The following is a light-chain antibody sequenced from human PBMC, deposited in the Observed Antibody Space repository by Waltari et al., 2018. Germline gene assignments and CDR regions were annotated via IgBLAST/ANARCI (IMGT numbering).Light chain of an antibody. J-gene: IGKJ4*01. CDR2: SAS. V-gene: IGKV1-12*01. Sequence: DIQMTQSPSSVSASVGDSVTITCRASRDLSGCLAWYQHKPGKAPKLLINSASTLQNGVPTRFSGSVSGTEFTLTISSLLPEDFATYYCPQAHSWPLAFGGGTEVEI. CDR1: RDLSGC. CDR3: PQAHSWPLA.